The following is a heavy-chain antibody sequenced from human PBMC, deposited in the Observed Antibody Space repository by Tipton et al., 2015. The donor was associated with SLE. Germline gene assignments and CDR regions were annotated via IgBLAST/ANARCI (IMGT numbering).Heavy chain of an antibody. D-gene: IGHD6-19*01. CDR1: GDSIYSGSYY. CDR3: AREEGIAVAGADY. CDR2: IYKDGST. V-gene: IGHV4-61*09. J-gene: IGHJ4*02. Sequence: TLSLTCTVTGDSIYSGSYYWNWIRQPAGKGLEWIAYIYKDGSTHYNPSLNSRVTISIDVSKNQISLNLRSVTAADTAVYYCAREEGIAVAGADYWGQGTLVTVSS.